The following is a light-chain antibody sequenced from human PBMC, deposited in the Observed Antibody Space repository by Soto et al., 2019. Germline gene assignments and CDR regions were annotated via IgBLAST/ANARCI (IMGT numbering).Light chain of an antibody. CDR1: QGISSW. J-gene: IGKJ4*01. CDR3: QQANSFPLT. Sequence: DIQMTQSPSSVSAAVGDRVSSTCRASQGISSWLSWYQQKPGRAPKLLIYTGSSLQSGVPSRFSGPGSGTDFTRTISSLQPEDVATYYCQQANSFPLTFGGGTKVEIK. V-gene: IGKV1-12*01. CDR2: TGS.